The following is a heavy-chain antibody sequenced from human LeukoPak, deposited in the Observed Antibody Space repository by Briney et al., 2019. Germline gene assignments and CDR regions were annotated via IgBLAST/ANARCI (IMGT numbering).Heavy chain of an antibody. CDR1: GFTFSSYW. CDR2: IKQNGSEK. V-gene: IGHV3-7*01. J-gene: IGHJ5*02. CDR3: AREVGATSNNWFDP. D-gene: IGHD1-26*01. Sequence: GGSLRLSCAASGFTFSSYWMSWVRQAPGKGLEWVANIKQNGSEKYYVDSVKGRFTISRDNAKNSLYLQMNSLRAEDTAVYYCAREVGATSNNWFDPWGQGTLVTVSS.